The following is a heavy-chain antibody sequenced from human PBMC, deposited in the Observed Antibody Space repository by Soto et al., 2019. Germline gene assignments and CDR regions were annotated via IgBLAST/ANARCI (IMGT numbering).Heavy chain of an antibody. J-gene: IGHJ4*02. V-gene: IGHV4-61*01. Sequence: PPPLSVPCPDLGGSVSNGRYYWSWLRPPPGKGLEWIGYIYYSGSTNYNPSLKSRVTISVDTSKNQFSLKLSSVTAADTAVYYCARDLYFSSSWCYFDYWGQGTLV. CDR2: IYYSGST. CDR1: GGSVSNGRYY. D-gene: IGHD6-13*01. CDR3: ARDLYFSSSWCYFDY.